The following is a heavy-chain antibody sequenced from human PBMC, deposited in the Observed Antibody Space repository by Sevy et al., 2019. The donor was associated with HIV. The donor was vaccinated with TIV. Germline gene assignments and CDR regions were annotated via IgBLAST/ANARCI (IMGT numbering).Heavy chain of an antibody. CDR1: GFTFSSYA. V-gene: IGHV3-30-3*01. CDR3: ARDHVVVVAATFRYYYYGMDV. D-gene: IGHD2-15*01. Sequence: GGSLRLSCAASGFTFSSYAMHWVRQAPGKGLEWVAVISYDGSNKYYADSVKGRFTISRDNSKNTLYLQMNSLRAEDTAVYHCARDHVVVVAATFRYYYYGMDVWGQGTTVTVSS. CDR2: ISYDGSNK. J-gene: IGHJ6*02.